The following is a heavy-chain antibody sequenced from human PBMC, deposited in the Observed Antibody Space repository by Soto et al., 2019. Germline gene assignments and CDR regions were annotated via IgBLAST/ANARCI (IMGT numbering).Heavy chain of an antibody. CDR1: GYIFTSYW. D-gene: IGHD5-18*01. CDR3: ARPEVGRVGYTDYSYGMDV. V-gene: IGHV5-10-1*03. J-gene: IGHJ6*02. Sequence: EVQLVQSEAEVKKPGESLRISCKGSGYIFTSYWITWVRQMPGKGLEWVGTIDPSDSSTTYSPSFQGHVTISADQSVNTAYLEWTSLKASDTGIYYCARPEVGRVGYTDYSYGMDVWGRGTTVTVSS. CDR2: IDPSDSST.